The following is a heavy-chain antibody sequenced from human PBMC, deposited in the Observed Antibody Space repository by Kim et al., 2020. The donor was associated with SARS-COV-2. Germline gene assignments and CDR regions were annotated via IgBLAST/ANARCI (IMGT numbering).Heavy chain of an antibody. D-gene: IGHD2-2*03. CDR2: ISYDGSNK. CDR3: AKTLLDIVTTTTPYYYYGMDV. V-gene: IGHV3-30*18. CDR1: GFTFSSYG. J-gene: IGHJ6*02. Sequence: GGSLRLSCAASGFTFSSYGMHWVRQAPGKGLEWVAVISYDGSNKYYADSVKGRFTISRDNSKNTLYLQMNSLRAEDTAVYYCAKTLLDIVTTTTPYYYYGMDVWGQGTTVTVSS.